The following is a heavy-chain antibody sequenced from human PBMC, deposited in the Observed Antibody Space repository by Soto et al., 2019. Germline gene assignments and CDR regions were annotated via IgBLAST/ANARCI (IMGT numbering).Heavy chain of an antibody. D-gene: IGHD3-10*01. CDR3: ASGPVLLWFGEPHGALDI. V-gene: IGHV3-7*01. Sequence: GGSLRLSCAASGFTFSSYWMSWVRQAPGKGLEWVANIKQDGSEKYYVDSVKGRFTISRDNAKNSLYLQMNSLRAEDTAVYYCASGPVLLWFGEPHGALDIWGQGTMVTVS. CDR1: GFTFSSYW. J-gene: IGHJ3*02. CDR2: IKQDGSEK.